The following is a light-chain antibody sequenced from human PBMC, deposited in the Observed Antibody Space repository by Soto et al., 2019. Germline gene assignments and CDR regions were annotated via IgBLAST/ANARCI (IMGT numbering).Light chain of an antibody. CDR2: DVS. CDR1: SSDVGGYNY. CDR3: SSYTSSSTRVV. Sequence: HSALSQPASVSGSPGQSITISCTGTSSDVGGYNYVSWYQQHPGKAPKLMIYDVSNRPSGVSNRFSGSKSGNTASLTISGLQAEDEADYYCSSYTSSSTRVVFGGGTQVTVL. V-gene: IGLV2-14*01. J-gene: IGLJ2*01.